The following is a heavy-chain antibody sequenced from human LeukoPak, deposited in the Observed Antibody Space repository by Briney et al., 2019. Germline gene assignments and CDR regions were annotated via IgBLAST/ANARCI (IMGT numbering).Heavy chain of an antibody. CDR2: NRNKANSYSK. CDR3: GRSRAGAIDY. D-gene: IGHD1-26*01. CDR1: GFTFSSYG. V-gene: IGHV3-72*01. Sequence: SGGSLRLSCAASGFTFSSYGMHWVRQAPGKGLEWVGRNRNKANSYSKEYATSVKGRFTISRNESKNSLYLQMNSLKTEDTAGYYCGRSRAGAIDYWGQGTLVTVSS. J-gene: IGHJ4*02.